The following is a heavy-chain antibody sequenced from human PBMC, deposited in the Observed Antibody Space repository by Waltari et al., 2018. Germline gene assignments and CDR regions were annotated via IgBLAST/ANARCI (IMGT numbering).Heavy chain of an antibody. V-gene: IGHV3-30*02. CDR3: VRSRKRAGEVTFDD. CDR1: GFSFSDYG. CDR2: IRIDDSDT. Sequence: QVQLAESGGGVVLPGGSRRLACAASGFSFSDYGLHWVRQAPGKGVEWVACIRIDDSDTYYADSMKGRFIISRDNSKSTLFLQMDGLRPDDTAVYYCVRSRKRAGEVTFDDWGQGTLVTVS. D-gene: IGHD3-16*01. J-gene: IGHJ4*02.